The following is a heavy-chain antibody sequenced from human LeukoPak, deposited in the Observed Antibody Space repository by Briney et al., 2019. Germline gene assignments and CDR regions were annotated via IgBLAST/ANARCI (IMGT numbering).Heavy chain of an antibody. J-gene: IGHJ6*02. V-gene: IGHV3-73*01. D-gene: IGHD2-15*01. CDR3: ARDSPVPNYYYGMDV. Sequence: PGGSLRLSCAASGFIFSDSAMHWVRQASGRGLEWVVRIRSKANNYATAYAASVKGRVTISRDDSKNTTHLQMNSMRAEDTAVCYCARDSPVPNYYYGMDVWGQGTTVTVSS. CDR1: GFIFSDSA. CDR2: IRSKANNYAT.